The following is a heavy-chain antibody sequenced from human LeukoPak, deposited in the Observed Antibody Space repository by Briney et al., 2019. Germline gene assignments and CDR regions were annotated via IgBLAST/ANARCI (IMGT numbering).Heavy chain of an antibody. Sequence: TGGSLRPSCTASGFTFGDYAMSWVRQAPGKGLEWVGFIRSKAYGGTTEYAASVKGRFTISRDDSKSIAYLQMNSLKTEDTAVYYCTRSIPGIATDGYWGQGTLVTVSP. CDR1: GFTFGDYA. V-gene: IGHV3-49*04. D-gene: IGHD6-13*01. J-gene: IGHJ4*02. CDR3: TRSIPGIATDGY. CDR2: IRSKAYGGTT.